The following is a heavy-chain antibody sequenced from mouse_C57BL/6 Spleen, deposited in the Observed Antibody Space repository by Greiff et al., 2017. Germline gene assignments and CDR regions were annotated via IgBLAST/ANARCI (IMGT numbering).Heavy chain of an antibody. CDR2: ISGGGGNT. CDR1: GFTFSSYT. D-gene: IGHD1-1*01. J-gene: IGHJ2*01. Sequence: DVHLVESGGGLVKPGGSLKLSCAASGFTFSSYTMSWVRQTPEKRLEWVATISGGGGNTYYPDSVKGRFTISRDNAKNTLYLQMSSLRSEDTALYYCARDYYGSRLGYWGQGTTLTVSS. CDR3: ARDYYGSRLGY. V-gene: IGHV5-9*01.